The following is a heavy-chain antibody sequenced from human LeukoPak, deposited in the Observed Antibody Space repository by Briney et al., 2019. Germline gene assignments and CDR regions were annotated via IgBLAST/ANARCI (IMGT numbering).Heavy chain of an antibody. V-gene: IGHV3-15*01. CDR2: IKSKTDGGTT. J-gene: IGHJ4*02. D-gene: IGHD3-16*02. CDR1: GFPLNNAW. Sequence: GGSLRLSCAASGFPLNNAWMSWVRQAPGMGLEWVGRIKSKTDGGTTDYAAPVKDRFTISRDDSKNTLYLQMNSLRTEDTAVYYCATIDLGELSLPFDFWGQGTLVTVSS. CDR3: ATIDLGELSLPFDF.